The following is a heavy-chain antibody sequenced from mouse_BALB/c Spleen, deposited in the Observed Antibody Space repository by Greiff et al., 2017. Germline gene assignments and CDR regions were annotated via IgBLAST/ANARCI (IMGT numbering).Heavy chain of an antibody. CDR2: ISYSGST. V-gene: IGHV3-2*02. D-gene: IGHD2-4*01. CDR3: ARWGLSWYFDV. J-gene: IGHJ1*01. Sequence: VQLKESGPGLVKPSQSLSLTCTVTGYSITSDYAWNWIRQFPGNKLEWMGYISYSGSTSYNPSLKSRISITRDTSKNQFFLQLNSVTTEDTATYYCARWGLSWYFDVWGAGTTVTVSS. CDR1: GYSITSDYA.